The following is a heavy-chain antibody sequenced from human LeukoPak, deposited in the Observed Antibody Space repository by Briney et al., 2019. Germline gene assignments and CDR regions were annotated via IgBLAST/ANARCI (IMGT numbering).Heavy chain of an antibody. Sequence: GGSLRLSCAASGFTFSSYDMHWVRQAPGKGLEWVAVISYDGSNKYYADSVKGRFTISRDNSKNTLYLQMNSLRAEDTAVYYCAKDREQLVGDYWGQGTLVTVSS. CDR1: GFTFSSYD. CDR3: AKDREQLVGDY. CDR2: ISYDGSNK. D-gene: IGHD6-6*01. V-gene: IGHV3-30*18. J-gene: IGHJ4*02.